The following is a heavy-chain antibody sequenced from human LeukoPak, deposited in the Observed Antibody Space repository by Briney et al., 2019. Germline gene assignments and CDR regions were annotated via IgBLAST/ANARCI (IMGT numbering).Heavy chain of an antibody. CDR3: ARGAPLTMTVLVWSKHAFDI. Sequence: GASVKVSCKASGYTFTGYYMHWVRQAPGQGLEWMGWINPNSGGTNYAQKFQGRVTMTRDTSISTAYMELSSVTVADTAMYYCARGAPLTMTVLVWSKHAFDIWGQGTMVTVSS. J-gene: IGHJ3*02. CDR2: INPNSGGT. CDR1: GYTFTGYY. V-gene: IGHV1-2*02. D-gene: IGHD3-22*01.